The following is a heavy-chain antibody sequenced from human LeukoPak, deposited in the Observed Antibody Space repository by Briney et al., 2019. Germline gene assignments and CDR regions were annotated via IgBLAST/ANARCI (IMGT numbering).Heavy chain of an antibody. CDR3: ARGLLDYYDSSGYYDFYYYYYYMDV. CDR1: GYTFTSYD. J-gene: IGHJ6*03. Sequence: ASVKDSCKASGYTFTSYDINWVRQATGQGLEWMGWMNPNSGNRGYTQKFQGRVTMTRNTSISTAYMELSSLRSEDTAVYYCARGLLDYYDSSGYYDFYYYYYYMDVWGKGTTVTVSS. D-gene: IGHD3-22*01. V-gene: IGHV1-8*01. CDR2: MNPNSGNR.